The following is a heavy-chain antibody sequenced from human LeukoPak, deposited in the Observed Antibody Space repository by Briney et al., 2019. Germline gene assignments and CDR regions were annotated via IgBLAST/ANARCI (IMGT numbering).Heavy chain of an antibody. V-gene: IGHV3-30-3*01. Sequence: PGGSLRPSCAASGFTFSSYAMHWVRQAPGKGLEWVAVISYDGSNKYYADSVKGRFTISRDNSKNTLYLQMNSLRAEDTAVYYCARDLTPYGDYGVDYWGQGTLVTVSS. J-gene: IGHJ4*02. D-gene: IGHD4-17*01. CDR3: ARDLTPYGDYGVDY. CDR2: ISYDGSNK. CDR1: GFTFSSYA.